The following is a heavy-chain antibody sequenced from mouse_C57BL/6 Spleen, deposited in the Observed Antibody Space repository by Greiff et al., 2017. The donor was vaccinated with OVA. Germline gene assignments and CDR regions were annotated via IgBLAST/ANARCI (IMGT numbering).Heavy chain of an antibody. D-gene: IGHD1-1*01. J-gene: IGHJ3*01. Sequence: VQLQQSGAELVRPGASVTLSCKASGYTFTDYEMHWVKQTPVHGLEWIGAIDPETGGTAYNQKFKGKAILTADKSSSTAYMELRSLTSEDSAVYYCTRDHYYGSSSFAYWGQGTLVTVSA. CDR3: TRDHYYGSSSFAY. CDR1: GYTFTDYE. CDR2: IDPETGGT. V-gene: IGHV1-15*01.